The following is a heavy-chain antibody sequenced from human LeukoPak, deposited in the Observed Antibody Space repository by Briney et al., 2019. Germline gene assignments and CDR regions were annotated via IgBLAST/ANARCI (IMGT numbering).Heavy chain of an antibody. CDR2: IIPIFGTA. Sequence: GASVKVSCKASGGTFSSYAISWVRQAPGQGLEWMGGIIPIFGTANYAQKFQGRVTITSDESTSTAYMELSSLRSEDTAVYCCAREASYYYGSGSLFDYWGQGTLVTVSS. J-gene: IGHJ4*02. CDR1: GGTFSSYA. V-gene: IGHV1-69*13. D-gene: IGHD3-10*01. CDR3: AREASYYYGSGSLFDY.